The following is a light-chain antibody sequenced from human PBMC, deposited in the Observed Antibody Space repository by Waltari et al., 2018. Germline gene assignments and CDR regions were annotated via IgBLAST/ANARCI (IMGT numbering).Light chain of an antibody. CDR2: DVT. CDR1: SSDIGVYNH. Sequence: QSALTQPASVSGSPGQSITISCTGTSSDIGVYNHVSWYQQHPGKAPKLMIYDVTIRPSGGSDRFSGSKSDYTASLTISGLQAEDEADYYCSSYTTCISDVFGTGTRVTVL. J-gene: IGLJ1*01. CDR3: SSYTTCISDV. V-gene: IGLV2-14*03.